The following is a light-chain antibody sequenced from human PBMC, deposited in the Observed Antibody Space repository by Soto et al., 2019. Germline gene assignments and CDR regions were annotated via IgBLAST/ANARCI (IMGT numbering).Light chain of an antibody. CDR1: QSVRSN. J-gene: IGKJ1*01. CDR2: DAS. CDR3: QQSSNRPWT. V-gene: IGKV3-11*01. Sequence: EIVLTQSPATLSLSPGERATLSCRASQSVRSNLAWYQQKPGQAPRLLIYDASNRATGIPGRFSGSGSGTYLPLTISNLEAEDFAVYYCQQSSNRPWTFGQGAKVEIK.